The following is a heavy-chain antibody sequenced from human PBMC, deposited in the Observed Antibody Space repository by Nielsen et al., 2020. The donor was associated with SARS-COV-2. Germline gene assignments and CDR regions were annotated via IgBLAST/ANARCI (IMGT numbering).Heavy chain of an antibody. J-gene: IGHJ6*03. V-gene: IGHV4-59*12. CDR2: IYYSGST. CDR1: GGSISSYY. CDR3: ARDQLWSSGYMDV. D-gene: IGHD5-18*01. Sequence: SETLSLTCTVSGGSISSYYWSWIRQPPGKGLEWIGYIYYSGSTNYNPSLKSRVTISVDTSKNQFSLKLSSVTAADTAVYYCARDQLWSSGYMDVWGKGTTSPSP.